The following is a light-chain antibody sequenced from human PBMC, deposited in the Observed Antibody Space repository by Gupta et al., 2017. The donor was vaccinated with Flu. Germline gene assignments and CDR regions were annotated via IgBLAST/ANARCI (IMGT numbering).Light chain of an antibody. J-gene: IGKJ1*01. Sequence: GTLSLTPGARATLSGRASQSVSSSYLAWFQQKPGQAPRLLIYGATNTATGIPDRFSGRGSGTDFTLSISRLEPEDFAVYFCQQDDRSPWTFGQGTKVEIK. CDR2: GAT. CDR3: QQDDRSPWT. V-gene: IGKV3-20*01. CDR1: QSVSSSY.